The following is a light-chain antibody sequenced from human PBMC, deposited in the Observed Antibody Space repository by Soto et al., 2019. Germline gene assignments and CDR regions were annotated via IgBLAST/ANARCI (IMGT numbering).Light chain of an antibody. Sequence: DIQMTQSPSSLSAVVGDRVTITCRTSQSIRSYLNWYQQKSGKAPKLLISAASNLQSGVPSRFSGSGSGTDFTLTISSLQPEDVATYYCQHSHSTPRITFGQGTRLEI. CDR3: QHSHSTPRIT. CDR2: AAS. CDR1: QSIRSY. J-gene: IGKJ5*01. V-gene: IGKV1-39*01.